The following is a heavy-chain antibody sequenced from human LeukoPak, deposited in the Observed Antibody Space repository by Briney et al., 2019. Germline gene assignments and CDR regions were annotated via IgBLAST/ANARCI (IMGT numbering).Heavy chain of an antibody. CDR3: ARVVVPAAMPLSFDY. J-gene: IGHJ4*02. CDR1: GGSFSGYY. Sequence: SETLSLTCAVYGGSFSGYYWSWIRQPPGNGLEWIGEINHSGSTNYNPSLKCRVTISVDTSKYQFSLKLSAVTAADTAVYYCARVVVPAAMPLSFDYWGQGTLVSVSS. D-gene: IGHD2-2*01. CDR2: INHSGST. V-gene: IGHV4-34*01.